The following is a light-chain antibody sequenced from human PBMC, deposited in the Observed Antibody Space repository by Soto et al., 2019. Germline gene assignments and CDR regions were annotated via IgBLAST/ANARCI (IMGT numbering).Light chain of an antibody. CDR2: EVS. V-gene: IGLV2-8*01. J-gene: IGLJ3*02. CDR1: SSDVGGHNY. Sequence: QSVLTQSPSASGSPGQSVTISCTGSSSDVGGHNYVSWYQHHPGKAPKLIIYEVSKRPSRVPDRFSGSKSGNTASLTVSGLQAEDEAVYYCSSTAGNNNLVFGGGTKLTVL. CDR3: SSTAGNNNLV.